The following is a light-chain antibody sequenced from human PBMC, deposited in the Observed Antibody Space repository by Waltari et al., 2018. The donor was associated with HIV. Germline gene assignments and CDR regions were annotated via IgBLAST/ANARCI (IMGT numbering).Light chain of an antibody. Sequence: QSVLTQPPSASATPGQRVTISCSGSSSNIGTSYVYWYQQLPGATPKVLIFRNNRRPSGVPDRFSGSKSGTSASLAISGLRSEDEADYYCATWDDSLSGVVFGGGTKLTVL. V-gene: IGLV1-47*01. CDR1: SSNIGTSY. CDR3: ATWDDSLSGVV. CDR2: RNN. J-gene: IGLJ2*01.